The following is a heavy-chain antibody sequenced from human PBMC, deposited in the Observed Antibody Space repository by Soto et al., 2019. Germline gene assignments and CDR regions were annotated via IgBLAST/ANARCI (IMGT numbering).Heavy chain of an antibody. D-gene: IGHD2-21*01. V-gene: IGHV1-3*01. Sequence: GASVKVSCKASGYTFTSYAMHWVRQAPGQRLEWMGWINAGNGNTKYSQKFQGRVTITRDTSASTAYMELSSLRSEDTAVYYCARVVVAALTYYYFDYCGQGTLVTVSS. CDR3: ARVVVAALTYYYFDY. CDR1: GYTFTSYA. J-gene: IGHJ4*02. CDR2: INAGNGNT.